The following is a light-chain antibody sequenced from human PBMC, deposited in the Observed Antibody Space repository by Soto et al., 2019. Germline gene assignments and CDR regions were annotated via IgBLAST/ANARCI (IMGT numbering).Light chain of an antibody. V-gene: IGLV2-14*03. CDR3: TSFTSGTTLVL. Sequence: QSALTQPASVSGSPGQSITISCSGTSSDVGGYDHVSWYQQHPGKAPKLMIYDVSNRPSGVSDRFSGSKSGNTASLTISGRRAQDGADNFCTSFTSGTTLVLFGGGTKRTVL. J-gene: IGLJ3*02. CDR2: DVS. CDR1: SSDVGGYDH.